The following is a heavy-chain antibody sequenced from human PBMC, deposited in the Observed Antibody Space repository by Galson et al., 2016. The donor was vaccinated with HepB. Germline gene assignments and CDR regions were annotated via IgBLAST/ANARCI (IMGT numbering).Heavy chain of an antibody. J-gene: IGHJ4*02. V-gene: IGHV6-1*01. CDR1: GDSVSSNSAA. CDR3: ARGPRAYFDF. Sequence: CAISGDSVSSNSAAWNWIRQSPSRGLEWLGRTYYRSKWYNDYAVSVRSRITINPNTSKNQFSLQLNSVTPEDTAVDYCARGPRAYFDFWGQGTLVTVSS. CDR2: TYYRSKWYN.